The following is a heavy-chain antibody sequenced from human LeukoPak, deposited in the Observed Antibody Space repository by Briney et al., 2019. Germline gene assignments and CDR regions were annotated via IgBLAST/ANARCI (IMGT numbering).Heavy chain of an antibody. D-gene: IGHD3-16*02. V-gene: IGHV3-21*01. CDR1: GFTFSSYS. CDR2: ISSSSSYI. J-gene: IGHJ4*02. CDR3: ARDGVITFGGVIATYFDY. Sequence: GGSLRLSCAASGFTFSSYSTNWVRQAPGKGLEWVSSISSSSSYIYYADSVKGRFTISRDNAKNSLYLQMNSLRAEDTAVYYCARDGVITFGGVIATYFDYWGQGTLVTVSS.